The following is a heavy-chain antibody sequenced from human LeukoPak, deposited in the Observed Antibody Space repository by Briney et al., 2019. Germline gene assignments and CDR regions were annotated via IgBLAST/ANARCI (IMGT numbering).Heavy chain of an antibody. Sequence: GGSLRLSCAASGFTFGNYIIHWVRQAPGKGLEWVAVISYDGSNKYYADSVKGRSTISRDNSKNTLYLQMNSLRAEDTAVYYCARELPAGDAFDFWGQGTMVTVSS. CDR2: ISYDGSNK. J-gene: IGHJ3*01. CDR1: GFTFGNYI. D-gene: IGHD2-2*01. V-gene: IGHV3-30-3*01. CDR3: ARELPAGDAFDF.